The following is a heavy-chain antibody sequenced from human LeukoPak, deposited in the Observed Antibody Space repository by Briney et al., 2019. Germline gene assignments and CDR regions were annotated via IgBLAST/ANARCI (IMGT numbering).Heavy chain of an antibody. V-gene: IGHV1-24*01. CDR3: ATYGIVVVPAAEYFQH. D-gene: IGHD2-2*01. Sequence: VASVKVSCKVSGYTLTELSMHWVRQAPGKGLERMGGFDPEDGETIYAQKFQGRVTMTEDTSTDTAYMELSSLRSEDTAVYYCATYGIVVVPAAEYFQHWGQGTLVTVSS. CDR2: FDPEDGET. CDR1: GYTLTELS. J-gene: IGHJ1*01.